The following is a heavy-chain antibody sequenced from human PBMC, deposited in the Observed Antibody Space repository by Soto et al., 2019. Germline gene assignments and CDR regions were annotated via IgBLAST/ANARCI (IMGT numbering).Heavy chain of an antibody. CDR2: TIPVFNAP. CDR1: GGTLSDHG. CDR3: ARGVFDSGNHYTFPSAFDI. Sequence: QVQLEQSGAEVKKPGSSVKVSCKASGGTLSDHGVAWLRQAPGQGLEWMGGTIPVFNAPKYAPKFQGRVTIAADKSTNIAYMELSSLRSEDTALYYCARGVFDSGNHYTFPSAFDIWGQGTMVIVSS. J-gene: IGHJ3*02. V-gene: IGHV1-69*06. D-gene: IGHD3-10*01.